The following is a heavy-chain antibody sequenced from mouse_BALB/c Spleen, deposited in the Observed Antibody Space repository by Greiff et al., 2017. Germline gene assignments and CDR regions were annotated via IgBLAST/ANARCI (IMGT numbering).Heavy chain of an antibody. D-gene: IGHD2-4*01. Sequence: DVKLVESGGGLVQPGGSRKLSCAASGFTFSSFGMHWVRQAPEKGLEWVAYISSGSSTIYYADTGKGRFTISRDNPKNTLFLQMTSLRSEDTAMSYCARSGITNAMDYWGQGTSVTVSS. CDR2: ISSGSSTI. V-gene: IGHV5-17*02. J-gene: IGHJ4*01. CDR1: GFTFSSFG. CDR3: ARSGITNAMDY.